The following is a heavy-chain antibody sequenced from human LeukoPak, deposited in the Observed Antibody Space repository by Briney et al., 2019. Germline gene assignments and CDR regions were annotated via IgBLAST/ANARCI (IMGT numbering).Heavy chain of an antibody. CDR3: ATVDDFWSGLRKTTNFDY. CDR2: FDPEDGET. V-gene: IGHV1-24*01. J-gene: IGHJ4*02. CDR1: GYTLTELS. D-gene: IGHD3-3*01. Sequence: ASVKVSCKVSGYTLTELSMHWVRQAPGKGLEWMGGFDPEDGETIYAQKFQGRVTMTEDTSTDTAYMELSSLRSEDTAVYYCATVDDFWSGLRKTTNFDYWGQGTLVTVSS.